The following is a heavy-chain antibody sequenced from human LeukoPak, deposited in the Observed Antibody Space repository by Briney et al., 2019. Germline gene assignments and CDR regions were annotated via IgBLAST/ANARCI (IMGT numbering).Heavy chain of an antibody. J-gene: IGHJ4*02. V-gene: IGHV3-11*01. Sequence: GGSLRLSWAASGFTFSDYYMSWIRQAPGKGLEWVSYISSSSSTIYYADSVKGRFTISRDNSKNTLYLQMNGLRAEDTAVYYCTKDGRSDLGDRHEYFDYWGQGTLVTVSS. D-gene: IGHD4-17*01. CDR2: ISSSSSTI. CDR1: GFTFSDYY. CDR3: TKDGRSDLGDRHEYFDY.